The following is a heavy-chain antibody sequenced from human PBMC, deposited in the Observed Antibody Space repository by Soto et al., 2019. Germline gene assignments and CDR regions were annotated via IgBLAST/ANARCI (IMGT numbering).Heavy chain of an antibody. J-gene: IGHJ2*01. D-gene: IGHD4-17*01. Sequence: QVQLQESGPGLVNPSGTLSLTCAVSGGSVSRSNWWSWVRQPPGKGLEWIGDIYHTGTTNYKSSLKNRVTMSLDGSKNQFSLEVISVTAADTAVYYCARSAYGDYSHYYFDLWGRGTLVTVSS. CDR3: ARSAYGDYSHYYFDL. CDR1: GGSVSRSNW. V-gene: IGHV4-4*02. CDR2: IYHTGTT.